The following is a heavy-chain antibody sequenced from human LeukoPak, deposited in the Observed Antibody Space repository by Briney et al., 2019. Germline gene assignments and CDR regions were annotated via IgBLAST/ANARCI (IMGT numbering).Heavy chain of an antibody. V-gene: IGHV3-23*01. CDR1: GFTFTNDA. CDR3: AKCSTSAYTTGWCNWIDP. CDR2: TVSRGTT. D-gene: IGHD6-19*01. Sequence: QPGGSLRLSCVASGFTFTNDAMNWVRQAPGKGLEWVSSTVSRGTTQYADSVKGRFTVSRDTSKNTLYLQMSSLRADDTAVYYCAKCSTSAYTTGWCNWIDPWGQGTLVTVSS. J-gene: IGHJ5*02.